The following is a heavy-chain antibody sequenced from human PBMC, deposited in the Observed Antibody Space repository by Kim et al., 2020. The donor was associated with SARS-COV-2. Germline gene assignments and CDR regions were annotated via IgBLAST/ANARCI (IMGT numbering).Heavy chain of an antibody. D-gene: IGHD3-10*01. CDR3: ASKGSGSDYYYYGMDV. J-gene: IGHJ6*02. Sequence: SGKGRFTISRDNAKNTLYLQMNSLRAEDTAVYYCASKGSGSDYYYYGMDVWGQGTTVTVSS. V-gene: IGHV3-23*01.